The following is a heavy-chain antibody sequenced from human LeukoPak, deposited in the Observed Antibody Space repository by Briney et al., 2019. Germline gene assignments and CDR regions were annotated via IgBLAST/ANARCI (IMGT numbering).Heavy chain of an antibody. J-gene: IGHJ3*02. V-gene: IGHV4-34*01. CDR2: INHSGST. Sequence: SETLSLTCAAYGGSFSGYYWSWIRQPPGKGREWIGEINHSGSTNYNPSLKSRVTISVDTSRNQFSLKLSSVTAADTAVYYCARIVADAFDIWGQGTMVTVSS. D-gene: IGHD2-15*01. CDR3: ARIVADAFDI. CDR1: GGSFSGYY.